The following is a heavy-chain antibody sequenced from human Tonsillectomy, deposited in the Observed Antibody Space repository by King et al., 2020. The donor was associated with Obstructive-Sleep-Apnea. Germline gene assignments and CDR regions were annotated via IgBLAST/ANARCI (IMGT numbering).Heavy chain of an antibody. CDR1: GFTFSDSA. CDR3: TRDPRDVGASRTPFDY. J-gene: IGHJ4*02. V-gene: IGHV3-73*01. Sequence: VQLVESGGGVVQPGGSLKLSCAASGFTFSDSAMHWVRQGSGKGLEWVGRIRNKANNYATAYAASVKGRFTISRDDSNNTAYLQMNSLKTEDTAGYYCTRDPRDVGASRTPFDYWGQGTLVTVSS. D-gene: IGHD1-26*01. CDR2: IRNKANNYAT.